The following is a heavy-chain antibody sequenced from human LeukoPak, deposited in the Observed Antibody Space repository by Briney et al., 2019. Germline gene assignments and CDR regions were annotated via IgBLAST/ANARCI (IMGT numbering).Heavy chain of an antibody. D-gene: IGHD3-10*01. Sequence: SQTLSLTCVVSGDSISSGTYSWSWIRQTPGKGLEWIGYIFHTGSTFYNPSLKSRVTISVDTSKNQFSLRLNSVTAADTAVYYCARELWFANAPGSWLDPWGQGTLVTVSS. CDR1: GDSISSGTYS. CDR2: IFHTGST. CDR3: ARELWFANAPGSWLDP. J-gene: IGHJ5*02. V-gene: IGHV4-30-2*01.